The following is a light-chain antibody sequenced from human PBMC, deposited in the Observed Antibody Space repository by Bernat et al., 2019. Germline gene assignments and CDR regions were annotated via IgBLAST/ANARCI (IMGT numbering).Light chain of an antibody. Sequence: DIQMTQSPSSLSASVGDRVTITFRASQFISNFLAWYQQKPGEVPKLLIYAASTLHSGVPSRFSGSRSGTDFTLTISNLQPEDAATYYCHKYNSALWTFGQGTKVEV. J-gene: IGKJ1*01. CDR3: HKYNSALWT. V-gene: IGKV1-27*01. CDR2: AAS. CDR1: QFISNF.